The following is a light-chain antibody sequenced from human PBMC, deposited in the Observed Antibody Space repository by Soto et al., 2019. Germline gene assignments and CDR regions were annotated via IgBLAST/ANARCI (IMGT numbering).Light chain of an antibody. CDR2: EVS. CDR1: SSDVGGYNY. Sequence: QSALTQPASVSGSPGQSITISCTGTSSDVGGYNYVSWYQQHPGKAPKLMIYEVSNRPSGVSNRFSGSKSANTASLTISGLQADDEADYYCSSYTSSSTVVFGEGTKLTVL. J-gene: IGLJ2*01. V-gene: IGLV2-14*01. CDR3: SSYTSSSTVV.